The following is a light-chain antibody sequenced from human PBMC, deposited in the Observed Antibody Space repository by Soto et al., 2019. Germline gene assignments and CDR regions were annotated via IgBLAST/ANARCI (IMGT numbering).Light chain of an antibody. CDR1: QSVSSSS. CDR3: QQYDSSPRT. J-gene: IGKJ1*01. CDR2: GAS. Sequence: EIVLTQSPGTLSLSRGERATLSCRASQSVSSSSLAWYQQKPGRAPRLLIYGASSRATGIPDRFSGSGSGTDFTLTISRLEPEDFAVYYCQQYDSSPRTFGQGTKVDIK. V-gene: IGKV3-20*01.